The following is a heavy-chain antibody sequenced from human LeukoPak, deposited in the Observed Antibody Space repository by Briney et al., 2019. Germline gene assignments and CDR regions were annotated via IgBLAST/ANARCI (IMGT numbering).Heavy chain of an antibody. Sequence: GSVTVSCKASGYIFTGYYMHWVRQAPGQGLEWMGWINPNSGGTNSAQKFQGRVTMTRDTSISTAYMELSRLTSDDTAVYYCARHPYSGSYHFDYWGQGTLVTVSS. V-gene: IGHV1-2*02. CDR1: GYIFTGYY. CDR3: ARHPYSGSYHFDY. CDR2: INPNSGGT. D-gene: IGHD1-26*01. J-gene: IGHJ4*02.